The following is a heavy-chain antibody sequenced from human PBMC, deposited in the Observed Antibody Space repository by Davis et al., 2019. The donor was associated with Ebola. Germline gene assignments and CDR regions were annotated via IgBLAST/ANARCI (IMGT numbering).Heavy chain of an antibody. V-gene: IGHV1-46*01. CDR2: INPSAGYT. D-gene: IGHD2-2*02. CDR3: ATGYCSGTSCYSNFDY. Sequence: ASVKVSCKASGYTFTSYGISWVRQAPGQGLEWMGVINPSAGYTNYAQKFQGRVTITRDTSRSTVYMEVRRLRSEDTAVYYCATGYCSGTSCYSNFDYWGQGDLVTVSS. CDR1: GYTFTSYG. J-gene: IGHJ4*02.